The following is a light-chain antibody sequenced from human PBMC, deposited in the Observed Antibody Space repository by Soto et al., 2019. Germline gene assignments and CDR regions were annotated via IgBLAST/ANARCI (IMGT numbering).Light chain of an antibody. V-gene: IGLV2-8*01. CDR3: CSYAGSNNLGVL. J-gene: IGLJ2*01. Sequence: QSALTQPPSASGSPGQSVTISCTGTSSDVGGYNYVSWYQQHPGKAPKLMIYEVTKRPSGVPDRFSGSKSGNTASLTVSGLQAEDEADYYCCSYAGSNNLGVLFGGGTKLPVL. CDR1: SSDVGGYNY. CDR2: EVT.